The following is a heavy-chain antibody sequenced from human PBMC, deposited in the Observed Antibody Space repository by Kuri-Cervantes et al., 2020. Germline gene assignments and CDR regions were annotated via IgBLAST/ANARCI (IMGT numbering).Heavy chain of an antibody. J-gene: IGHJ5*02. CDR3: ARVYRNDYGSGPRGTFDP. Sequence: GESLKISCAASGFTFSDYYMSWIRQAPGKGLEWVSYISSSGSTIYYADSVKGQFTISRDNAKNSLYLQMNSLRAEDTAVYYCARVYRNDYGSGPRGTFDPWGQGTLVTVSS. CDR2: ISSSGSTI. V-gene: IGHV3-11*01. D-gene: IGHD3-10*01. CDR1: GFTFSDYY.